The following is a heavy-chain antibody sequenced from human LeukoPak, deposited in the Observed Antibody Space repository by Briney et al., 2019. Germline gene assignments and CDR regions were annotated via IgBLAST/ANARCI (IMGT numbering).Heavy chain of an antibody. J-gene: IGHJ1*01. CDR3: AKIPARSSVLQH. D-gene: IGHD1-26*01. CDR1: RFTFISCD. V-gene: IGHV3-30*18. CDR2: ISYDGSNK. Sequence: PGGSLRLSCAASRFTFISCDMHCVRQAPGKGLEWVALISYDGSNKYYADSVKGRFTISRDNSKNTLYLQMNSLRAEDTAVYYCAKIPARSSVLQHWGQGTLVTVSS.